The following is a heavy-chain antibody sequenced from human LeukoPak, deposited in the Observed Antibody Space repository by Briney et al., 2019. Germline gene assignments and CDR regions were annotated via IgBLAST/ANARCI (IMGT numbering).Heavy chain of an antibody. CDR2: MNPNSGNT. D-gene: IGHD3-3*01. CDR3: ARRGITIFGVVPSYGMDA. V-gene: IGHV1-8*01. J-gene: IGHJ6*02. Sequence: GASVKVSFKASGYTFTSYDINWVRQATGQGLEWMGWMNPNSGNTGYAQKFQGRVTMTRNTSISTAYMELSSLRSEDTAVYYCARRGITIFGVVPSYGMDAWGQGTTVTVSS. CDR1: GYTFTSYD.